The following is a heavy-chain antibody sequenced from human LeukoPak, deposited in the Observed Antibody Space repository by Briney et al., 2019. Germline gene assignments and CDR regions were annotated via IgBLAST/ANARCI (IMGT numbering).Heavy chain of an antibody. CDR3: ATVGAVTDGAFDV. CDR1: GFIFSNYW. D-gene: IGHD4-17*01. Sequence: PGGSLRLSCAASGFIFSNYWMTWVRQAPGMGLEWVANIKQDGSEKYYVDSVKGRFTISRDNAKNSPYLQMNSLRVEDTAIYYCATVGAVTDGAFDVWGQGTMVTVSS. V-gene: IGHV3-7*01. CDR2: IKQDGSEK. J-gene: IGHJ3*01.